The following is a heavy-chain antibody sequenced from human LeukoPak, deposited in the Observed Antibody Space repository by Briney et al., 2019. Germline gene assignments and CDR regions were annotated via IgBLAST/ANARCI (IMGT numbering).Heavy chain of an antibody. CDR1: GVIFRNYA. CDR2: ITGSGETT. J-gene: IGHJ4*02. D-gene: IGHD3-16*01. CDR3: AKGVMGWGRPFYYDY. V-gene: IGHV3-23*01. Sequence: GGSLRLSCAASGVIFRNYAMSWVRQAPGKGLEWVSVITGSGETTYYADSLKGRFTISRDNSKNTLYLQMNSLGAEDTAVYYCAKGVMGWGRPFYYDYWGQGTLVTVSS.